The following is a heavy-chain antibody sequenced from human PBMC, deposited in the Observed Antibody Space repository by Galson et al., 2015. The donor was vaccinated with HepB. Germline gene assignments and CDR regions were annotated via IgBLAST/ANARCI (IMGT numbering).Heavy chain of an antibody. V-gene: IGHV3-30*04. J-gene: IGHJ4*02. CDR3: TYSDHLETDY. Sequence: SLRLSCAASGLTFSSYAMHWVRQAPGKGLEWVAFISHAGTTEDYADSVRGRFSVSRGNSKDTLYLQMNRLRTDDTAVYWCTYSDHLETDYWGQGTLVTVSS. D-gene: IGHD4-17*01. CDR2: ISHAGTTE. CDR1: GLTFSSYA.